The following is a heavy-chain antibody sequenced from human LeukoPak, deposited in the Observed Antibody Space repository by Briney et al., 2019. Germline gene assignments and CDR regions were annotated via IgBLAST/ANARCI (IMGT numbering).Heavy chain of an antibody. J-gene: IGHJ4*02. CDR3: AGGGVPACLDY. Sequence: GGSLRLSCAASGFTVSTNYMSWVRQPPGKGLEWVSSISGGGSTYYADSVKGRFTISRDNSKNTLYLQMNSLRAEDTTVYYCAGGGVPACLDYWGQGALVTVSS. CDR2: ISGGGST. V-gene: IGHV3-66*01. CDR1: GFTVSTNY. D-gene: IGHD3-16*01.